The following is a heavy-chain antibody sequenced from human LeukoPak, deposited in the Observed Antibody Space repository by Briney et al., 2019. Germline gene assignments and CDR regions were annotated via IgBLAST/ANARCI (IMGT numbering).Heavy chain of an antibody. V-gene: IGHV4-31*03. J-gene: IGHJ5*02. CDR1: GGSITNDNYF. D-gene: IGHD2-15*01. CDR2: IYYSGNT. CDR3: GRDVGFCSGGSCYPYNWFDP. Sequence: SETLSLTCTVSGGSITNDNYFWSWIRQYPGKGLEWIGYIYYSGNTYYNPSLKSRVTMSVDTSKNQFSLKLTSMTAADTSVYHSGRDVGFCSGGSCYPYNWFDPWGQGTLVTVSS.